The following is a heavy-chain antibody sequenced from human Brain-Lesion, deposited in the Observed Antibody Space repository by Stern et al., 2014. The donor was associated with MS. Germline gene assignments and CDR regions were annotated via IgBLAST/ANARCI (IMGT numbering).Heavy chain of an antibody. CDR2: INPKPGGT. V-gene: IGHV1-2*02. CDR3: ARDQRGITIFGVVTDYYYLGMDV. CDR1: GYIFTGYY. D-gene: IGHD3-3*01. J-gene: IGHJ6*02. Sequence: QVQLVESGAEVKKPGASVKVSCKTSGYIFTGYYIHWVRQAPGQGIEWVAWINPKPGGTTYAQKFQGRVTMSRDASISTAYVELSSLTSDDTAVYYCARDQRGITIFGVVTDYYYLGMDVWGQGTTVTVSS.